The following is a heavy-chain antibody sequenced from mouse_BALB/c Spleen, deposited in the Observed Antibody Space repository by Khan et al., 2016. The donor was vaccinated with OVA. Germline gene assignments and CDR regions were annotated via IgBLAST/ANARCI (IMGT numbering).Heavy chain of an antibody. V-gene: IGHV5-17*02. J-gene: IGHJ2*01. CDR2: ISGDSNTV. Sequence: EVELVESGGGLVQPAGSLSLSCAASGFSFNSYGMHWVRQAPEKGLEWVAYISGDSNTVYYTASVKGRFTISRDTSKNPLFLQMNSLMSEDTAMYYGATSYSYGYYLDYWGPGTTLTVS. D-gene: IGHD1-1*01. CDR3: ATSYSYGYYLDY. CDR1: GFSFNSYG.